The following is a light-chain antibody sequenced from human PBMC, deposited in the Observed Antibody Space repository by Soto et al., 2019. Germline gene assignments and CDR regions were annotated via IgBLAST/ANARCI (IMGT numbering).Light chain of an antibody. CDR1: QSVSNNY. J-gene: IGKJ1*01. CDR3: QQYGSSPGT. Sequence: EMGLTQSPGTLSFATGERATLSFRASQSVSNNYLAWYQQKPGQAPRLLIFGASIRDTGIPDRFSGSGSGTDFTLTISRLESEDFAVYYCQQYGSSPGTFGQGTKVDIK. CDR2: GAS. V-gene: IGKV3-20*01.